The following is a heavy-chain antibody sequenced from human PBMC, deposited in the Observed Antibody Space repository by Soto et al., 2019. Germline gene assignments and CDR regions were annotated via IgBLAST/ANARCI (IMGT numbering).Heavy chain of an antibody. Sequence: QVQLQQWGAGLLKPSETLSLTCAVYGGSFSGYYWSWIRQPPGKGLEWIGEINHSGSTNYNPSLKSRGTISVDTSKHPFSLKLNSVTAADTAVYYCAREKVGATIGYYWGQGTLVTVSS. V-gene: IGHV4-34*01. CDR2: INHSGST. CDR1: GGSFSGYY. D-gene: IGHD1-26*01. CDR3: AREKVGATIGYY. J-gene: IGHJ4*02.